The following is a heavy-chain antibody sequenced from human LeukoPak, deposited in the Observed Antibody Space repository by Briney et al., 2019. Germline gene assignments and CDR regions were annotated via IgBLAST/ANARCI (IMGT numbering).Heavy chain of an antibody. V-gene: IGHV4-34*01. Sequence: SETQSLICTVYGESLRRHYWSWTRQPPGKGLEWIGEINHSGSTNYNPSLKSRVTISVDTSKNQFSLKLSYVTAADTAVYYCARDRRSIIPSRPSNWLDPWGKRTLVTVSS. CDR1: GESLRRHY. D-gene: IGHD6-6*01. CDR3: ARDRRSIIPSRPSNWLDP. CDR2: INHSGST. J-gene: IGHJ5*02.